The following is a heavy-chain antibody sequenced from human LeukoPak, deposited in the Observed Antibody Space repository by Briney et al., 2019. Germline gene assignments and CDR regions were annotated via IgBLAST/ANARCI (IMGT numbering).Heavy chain of an antibody. CDR3: ARDEGSSGYYLYY. CDR2: IYYSGST. D-gene: IGHD3-22*01. V-gene: IGHV4-59*01. Sequence: SETLSLTCTVSGGSISSYYWSWIRQPPGKGLEWIGYIYYSGSTNYNPSLKSRVTISVDTSKNQFSLKLSSVTAADTAVYYCARDEGSSGYYLYYWGQGTLVTFSS. CDR1: GGSISSYY. J-gene: IGHJ4*02.